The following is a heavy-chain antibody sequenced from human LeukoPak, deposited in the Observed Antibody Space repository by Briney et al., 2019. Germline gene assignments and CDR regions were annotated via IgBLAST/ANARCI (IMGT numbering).Heavy chain of an antibody. CDR3: ASLITMVRGVKFSY. CDR2: IFYSGST. Sequence: SETLSLTCTVSSGSISDSNFYWGWIRQPPGKGLEWVGSIFYSGSTDYNPSLKSRVTISVDLSKNQFSLKLNSVTAADTAVYFCASLITMVRGVKFSYWGQGTLVTVSS. CDR1: SGSISDSNFY. D-gene: IGHD3-10*01. J-gene: IGHJ4*02. V-gene: IGHV4-39*01.